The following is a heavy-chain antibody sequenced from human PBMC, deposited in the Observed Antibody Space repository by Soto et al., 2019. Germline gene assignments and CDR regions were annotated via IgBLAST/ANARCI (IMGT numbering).Heavy chain of an antibody. CDR1: GYSISSGYY. CDR3: ARAVRGYSSSPYFDY. CDR2: IYHSGST. Sequence: SETLSLTCTVSGYSISSGYYWGWIRQPPGKGLEWIGSIYHSGSTYYNPSLKSRVTISVDPSKNQFSLKLSSVTAADTAGYYCARAVRGYSSSPYFDYWGQGTLVTVSS. J-gene: IGHJ4*02. V-gene: IGHV4-38-2*02. D-gene: IGHD6-6*01.